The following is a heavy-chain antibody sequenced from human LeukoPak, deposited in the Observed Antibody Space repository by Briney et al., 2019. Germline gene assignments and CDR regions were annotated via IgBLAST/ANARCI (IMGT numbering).Heavy chain of an antibody. CDR1: GGPISSYY. V-gene: IGHV4-59*08. J-gene: IGHJ3*01. CDR2: IYYSGST. CDR3: VTDGFDF. Sequence: PSETLSLTCAVSGGPISSYYWNWIRQSPGKGLEWIGHIYYSGSTRYNPSLRSRVTISIDTSTSQFSLKLSSVTAADTAVYYCVTDGFDFWGQGTMVTVSS.